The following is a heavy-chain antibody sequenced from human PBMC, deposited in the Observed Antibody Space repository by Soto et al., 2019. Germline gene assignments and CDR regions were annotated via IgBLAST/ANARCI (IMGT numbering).Heavy chain of an antibody. Sequence: SETLSLTCTVSGGSISSSSYYWGWIRQPPGKRLEWIGSIYYSGSSNSNPSLKSRVTISVDTSKNQFSLKLSSVTAADTAVYYCARHSNEYRKSLDYWGQGTLVTVSS. D-gene: IGHD1-1*01. CDR2: IYYSGSS. J-gene: IGHJ4*02. CDR1: GGSISSSSYY. CDR3: ARHSNEYRKSLDY. V-gene: IGHV4-39*01.